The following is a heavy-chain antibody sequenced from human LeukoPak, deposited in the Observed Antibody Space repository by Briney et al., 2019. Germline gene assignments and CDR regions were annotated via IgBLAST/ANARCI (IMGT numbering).Heavy chain of an antibody. V-gene: IGHV3-53*01. CDR1: GFTVSESH. CDR3: ARATLDN. Sequence: GGSLRLSCAASGFTVSESHISWVRKAPGKGLEWVSVIYSGGSTKYADTVKARFTISRDNSKNTVYLQMNSLRADDTAVYYCARATLDNWGQGTLVTVSS. CDR2: IYSGGST. J-gene: IGHJ4*02.